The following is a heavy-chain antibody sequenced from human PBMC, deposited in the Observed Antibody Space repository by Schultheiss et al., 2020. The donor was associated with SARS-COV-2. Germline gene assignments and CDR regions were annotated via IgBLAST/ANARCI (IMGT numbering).Heavy chain of an antibody. J-gene: IGHJ5*02. Sequence: SETLSLTCAVSGYSISSGYYWGWIRQPPGKGLEWIGSIYYSGSTNYNPSLKSRVTISVDTSKNQFSLKLSSVTAADTAVYYCARTLSVAGALGWFDPWGQGTLVTVSS. V-gene: IGHV4-38-2*01. CDR3: ARTLSVAGALGWFDP. CDR2: IYYSGST. CDR1: GYSISSGYY. D-gene: IGHD6-19*01.